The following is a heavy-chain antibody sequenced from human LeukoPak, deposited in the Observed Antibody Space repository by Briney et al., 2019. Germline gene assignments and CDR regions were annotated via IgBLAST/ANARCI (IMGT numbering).Heavy chain of an antibody. V-gene: IGHV3-21*01. CDR1: GFTFSSYS. D-gene: IGHD3-3*01. CDR2: ISSSSSYM. Sequence: GGSLRLSCAASGFTFSSYSMNWVRQAPGKGLEWVSSISSSSSYMYYADSVKGRFTISRDNAKNSLYLQMNSLRAEDTAVYYCARVGGQNLRFLEWLLYSFDYWGQGTLVTVSS. J-gene: IGHJ4*02. CDR3: ARVGGQNLRFLEWLLYSFDY.